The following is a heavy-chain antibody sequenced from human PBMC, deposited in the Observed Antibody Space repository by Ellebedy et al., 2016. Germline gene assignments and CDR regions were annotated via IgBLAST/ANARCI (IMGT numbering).Heavy chain of an antibody. CDR2: IYTSGST. D-gene: IGHD3-10*01. Sequence: SETLSLXXTVSGGSISSYYWSWIRQPAGKGLEWIGRIYTSGSTNYNPSLKSRVTMSVDTSKNQFSLKLSSVTAADTAVYYCARVSGSGPLDWFDPWGQGTLGTVSS. CDR3: ARVSGSGPLDWFDP. V-gene: IGHV4-4*07. J-gene: IGHJ5*02. CDR1: GGSISSYY.